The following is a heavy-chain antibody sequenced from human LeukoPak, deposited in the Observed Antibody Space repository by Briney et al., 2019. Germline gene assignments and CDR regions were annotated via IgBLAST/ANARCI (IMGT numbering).Heavy chain of an antibody. CDR2: ISSSSSYI. D-gene: IGHD3-10*01. CDR3: ARVYYISDYENWYFDL. CDR1: GFTFSNYG. J-gene: IGHJ2*01. Sequence: GGSLRLSCAASGFTFSNYGMGWVRQAPGKGLEWVSSISSSSSYIYYADSVKGRFTISRDNAKNSLYLQMNSLRAEDTAVYYCARVYYISDYENWYFDLWGRGTLVTVSS. V-gene: IGHV3-21*01.